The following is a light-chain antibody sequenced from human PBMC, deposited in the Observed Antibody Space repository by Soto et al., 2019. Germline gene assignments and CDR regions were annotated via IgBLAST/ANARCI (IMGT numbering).Light chain of an antibody. CDR2: DVT. V-gene: IGLV2-11*01. CDR1: SSDVGGYNY. CDR3: CSYAGSYTYV. Sequence: QSVLTQPPSVSAAPGQSVTISCTGTSSDVGGYNYVSWYQHHPGKAPKLMIYDVTKRPSGVRDRFSASKSGNTASLTISGLQAEDEADYYCCSYAGSYTYVFGTGTKVTVL. J-gene: IGLJ1*01.